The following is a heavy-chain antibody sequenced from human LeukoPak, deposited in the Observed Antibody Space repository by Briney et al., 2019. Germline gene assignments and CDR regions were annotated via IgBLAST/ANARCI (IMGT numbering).Heavy chain of an antibody. CDR1: GFTFSTYG. Sequence: GGSLRLSCAASGFTFSTYGIHWVRQAPGKGLEWVAIIWYDGSNKYYADSVRGRFTISRDNSKNTLYLQMNSLRAEDTAMYYCARDLEIGSSSYYPDYWGQGTLVTVSS. CDR2: IWYDGSNK. J-gene: IGHJ4*02. D-gene: IGHD1-1*01. CDR3: ARDLEIGSSSYYPDY. V-gene: IGHV3-33*01.